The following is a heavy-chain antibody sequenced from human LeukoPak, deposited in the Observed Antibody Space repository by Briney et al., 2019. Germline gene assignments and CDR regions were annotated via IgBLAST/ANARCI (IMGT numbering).Heavy chain of an antibody. Sequence: GGSLRLSCAASGFTFSSYSMNWVRQAPGKGLEWVSSISSSSSYIYYADSVKGRFTISRDNAKSSLYLQMNSLRAEDTAVYYCARLDILTGYYVDYWGQGTLVTVSS. CDR2: ISSSSSYI. CDR3: ARLDILTGYYVDY. J-gene: IGHJ4*02. V-gene: IGHV3-21*01. CDR1: GFTFSSYS. D-gene: IGHD3-9*01.